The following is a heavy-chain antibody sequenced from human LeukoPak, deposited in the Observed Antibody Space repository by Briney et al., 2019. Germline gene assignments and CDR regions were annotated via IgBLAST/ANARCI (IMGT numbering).Heavy chain of an antibody. CDR3: VRGPYFDSSAYCVY. D-gene: IGHD3-22*01. CDR1: GYSFTSYW. CDR2: IYPYDSDT. J-gene: IGHJ4*02. V-gene: IGHV5-51*01. Sequence: GESLQISCKGSGYSFTSYWICWVRQTPGKGLGWMGIIYPYDSDTRYSPSFPGTGTISADMSVSTAYLQWSSLKASDTAMYYCVRGPYFDSSAYCVYWGQGTLVTASS.